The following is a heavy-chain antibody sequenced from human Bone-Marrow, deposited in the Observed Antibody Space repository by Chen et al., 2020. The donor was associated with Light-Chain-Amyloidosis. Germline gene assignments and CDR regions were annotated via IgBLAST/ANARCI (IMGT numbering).Heavy chain of an antibody. V-gene: IGHV3-23*01. CDR2: ISESGNT. Sequence: VQLLESGGASVEPGASLGYSCDASGLTLSNYPMSWDRQAPGKGLESVSVISESGNTSYTDAVKGRLTISRDNSKNTVYLQMNSLRGEDTAIYYCARRRGLEYWGQGTLVIVSS. D-gene: IGHD6-6*01. CDR3: ARRRGLEY. J-gene: IGHJ4*02. CDR1: GLTLSNYP.